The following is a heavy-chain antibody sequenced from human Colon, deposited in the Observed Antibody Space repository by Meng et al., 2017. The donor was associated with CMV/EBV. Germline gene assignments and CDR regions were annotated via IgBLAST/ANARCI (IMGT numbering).Heavy chain of an antibody. CDR1: GFTFGDYA. Sequence: GASLKISCTASGFTFGDYAMSWVRQAPGKGLEWVGFIRSKAYGGTTEYAASVKGRFTISRDDSKSIAYLQMNSLKTEDTAVYYCTRVGLRYNYYGMDVWGQGTTVTVSS. D-gene: IGHD3-9*01. J-gene: IGHJ6*02. CDR3: TRVGLRYNYYGMDV. CDR2: IRSKAYGGTT. V-gene: IGHV3-49*04.